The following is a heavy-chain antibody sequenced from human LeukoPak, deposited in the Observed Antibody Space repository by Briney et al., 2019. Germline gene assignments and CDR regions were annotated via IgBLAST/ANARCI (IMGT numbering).Heavy chain of an antibody. CDR2: FSDGGHT. V-gene: IGHV3-53*05. J-gene: IGHJ2*01. Sequence: GGSLRLSSAASGFTVSAYSMSWVRQAPGKGLGCVSVFSDGGHTYYPDSVKGRFTISRDNSKNTLYLQLNSLRPEDTAVYYCAKDADTATIIYWYFDLWGRGTLVTVSS. CDR1: GFTVSAYS. D-gene: IGHD5-18*01. CDR3: AKDADTATIIYWYFDL.